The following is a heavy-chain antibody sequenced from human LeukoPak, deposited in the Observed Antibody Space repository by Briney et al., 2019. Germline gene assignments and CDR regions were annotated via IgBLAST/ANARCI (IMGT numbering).Heavy chain of an antibody. D-gene: IGHD7-27*01. CDR3: ARFSPRAMGNYFDF. CDR1: GYSIRNGYF. V-gene: IGHV4-38-2*02. J-gene: IGHJ4*02. Sequence: SETLSLTCTVSGYSIRNGYFWGWVRQSPGKGLEWIGEIYHSGSTNYNPSLKSRVTISVDKSKNQFSLKLSSVTAADTAVYYCARFSPRAMGNYFDFWGQGTLVTVSS. CDR2: IYHSGST.